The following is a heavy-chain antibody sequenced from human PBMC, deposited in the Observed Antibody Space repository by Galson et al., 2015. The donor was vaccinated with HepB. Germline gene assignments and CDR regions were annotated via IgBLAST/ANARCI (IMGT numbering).Heavy chain of an antibody. J-gene: IGHJ5*02. CDR1: GGSISSSSYY. CDR3: ARLLRPNAEWLPWFDP. Sequence: SETLSLTCTVSGGSISSSSYYWGWIRQPPGTGLEWIGSIYYSGSTYYNPSLKSQVTISVDTSKNQFSLKLSSVTAADTAVYYCARLLRPNAEWLPWFDPWGQGTLVTVSS. V-gene: IGHV4-39*01. CDR2: IYYSGST. D-gene: IGHD5-12*01.